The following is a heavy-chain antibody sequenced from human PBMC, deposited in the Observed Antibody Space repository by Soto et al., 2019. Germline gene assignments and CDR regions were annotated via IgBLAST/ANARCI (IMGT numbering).Heavy chain of an antibody. Sequence: ASVKVSCKASGYTFFTYDISWVRQATGQGLEWMGWMNLNSGNTGYAQKFQGRVTMTRNTSISTAYTELSSLRSEDTAVYYCARYYGDYVLYYGMDVWGQGTTVTVSS. J-gene: IGHJ6*02. CDR3: ARYYGDYVLYYGMDV. V-gene: IGHV1-8*02. CDR2: MNLNSGNT. D-gene: IGHD4-17*01. CDR1: GYTFFTYD.